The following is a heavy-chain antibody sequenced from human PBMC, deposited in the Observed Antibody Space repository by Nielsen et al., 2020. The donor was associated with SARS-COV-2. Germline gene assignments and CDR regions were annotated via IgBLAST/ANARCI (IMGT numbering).Heavy chain of an antibody. CDR1: GFTFSSYW. V-gene: IGHV3-7*05. CDR2: IKQDGSEK. Sequence: GESLKISCAASGFTFSSYWMSWVRQAPGKGLEWVANIKQDGSEKYYVDSVKGRFTISRDNAKNSLYLQMNSLRAEDTAVYYCAGRRYYDSSGRSAFDIWGQGTMVTVSS. CDR3: AGRRYYDSSGRSAFDI. J-gene: IGHJ3*02. D-gene: IGHD3-22*01.